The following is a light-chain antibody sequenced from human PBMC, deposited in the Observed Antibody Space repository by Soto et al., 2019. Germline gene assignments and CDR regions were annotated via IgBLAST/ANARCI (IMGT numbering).Light chain of an antibody. V-gene: IGLV2-14*01. CDR3: TSYTSASTPYV. Sequence: ALTQPASVSGSPGQSITISCVGTSSDVGRYTYVSWYQQYPGKAPKLIIYDVYNRPSGVSNRFSGSKSGNTASLTISGLQAEDEADYYCTSYTSASTPYVFGSGTKVTVL. CDR2: DVY. CDR1: SSDVGRYTY. J-gene: IGLJ1*01.